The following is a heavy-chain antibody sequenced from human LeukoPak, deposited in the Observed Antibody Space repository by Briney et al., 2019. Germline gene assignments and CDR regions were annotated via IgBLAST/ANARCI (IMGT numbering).Heavy chain of an antibody. D-gene: IGHD2/OR15-2a*01. CDR3: TTILN. V-gene: IGHV3-15*05. Sequence: GGSLRLSCIASGFTFSNAWMYWVRQAPGKGLEWVGRIKSKTDGGTAEYAAPVKGRFTISRDDSKNTLDLQMNNLKTEDIAVYFCTTILNWGQGPLVTVSS. J-gene: IGHJ4*02. CDR1: GFTFSNAW. CDR2: IKSKTDGGTA.